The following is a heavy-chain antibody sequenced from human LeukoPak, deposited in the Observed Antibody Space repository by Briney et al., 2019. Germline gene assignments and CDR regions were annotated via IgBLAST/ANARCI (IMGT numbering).Heavy chain of an antibody. V-gene: IGHV1-2*02. J-gene: IGHJ6*03. CDR2: INPNSGDT. D-gene: IGHD2-2*01. CDR1: GYTFTGYY. CDR3: ARADSVPAGDYRYRYMDV. Sequence: ASVKVSCKASGYTFTGYYMHWVRQDLRQGLQWMGWINPNSGDTEYPQKFQGRVTMTRDTSISTVYMELSSLRSDDTAVYYCARADSVPAGDYRYRYMDVWGKGTTVTVSS.